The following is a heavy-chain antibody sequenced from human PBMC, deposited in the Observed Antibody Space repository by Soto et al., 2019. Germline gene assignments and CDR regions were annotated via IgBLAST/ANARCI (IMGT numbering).Heavy chain of an antibody. CDR3: ARYCSSTSCYVEY. CDR2: IYYSGST. Sequence: SETLSLTCTVSGGSISSYYWRWIRQPPGKGLEWIGYIYYSGSTNYNPSLKSRVTISVDTSKNQFSLKLSSMTAADTAVYYCARYCSSTSCYVEYWGQGTLVTVSS. J-gene: IGHJ4*02. V-gene: IGHV4-59*01. D-gene: IGHD2-2*01. CDR1: GGSISSYY.